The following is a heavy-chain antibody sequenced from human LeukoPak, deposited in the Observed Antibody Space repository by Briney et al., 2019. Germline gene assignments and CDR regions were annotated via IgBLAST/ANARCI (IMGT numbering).Heavy chain of an antibody. D-gene: IGHD5/OR15-5a*01. Sequence: GGSLRLSCAASGFTFRSFALSWVRQAPGKGLEWVSGMSGSGGSTYSADSVKGRFTISRDNSKNTLYLQMNSLRAEDTAVYYCAKASTGYYYYGMDVWGQGTTVTVSS. V-gene: IGHV3-23*01. CDR1: GFTFRSFA. CDR3: AKASTGYYYYGMDV. CDR2: MSGSGGST. J-gene: IGHJ6*02.